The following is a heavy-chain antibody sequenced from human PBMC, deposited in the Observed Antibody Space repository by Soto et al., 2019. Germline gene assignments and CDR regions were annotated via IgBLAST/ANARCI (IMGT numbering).Heavy chain of an antibody. Sequence: EVQLLESGGGLVQPGGSLRLSCAASGFTFSSYAMSWVRQAPGKGLEWVSAISGSGGNTYYADSVKGRFAISRDNSKNTLYLQMNSLRVGDTAVYYCAKAGGKGGGYFDFWGQGTLVTVSS. D-gene: IGHD3-16*01. CDR2: ISGSGGNT. J-gene: IGHJ4*02. V-gene: IGHV3-23*01. CDR3: AKAGGKGGGYFDF. CDR1: GFTFSSYA.